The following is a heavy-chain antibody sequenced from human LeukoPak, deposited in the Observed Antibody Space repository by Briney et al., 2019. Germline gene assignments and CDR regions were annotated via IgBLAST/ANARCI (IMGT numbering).Heavy chain of an antibody. D-gene: IGHD6-6*01. CDR2: IYSGGST. Sequence: GGSLRLSCAASGFTVSSNYMSWVRQAPGKGLEWVSVIYSGGSTYYADSVKGRFTISRDNSKNTLYLQMNSLRAEDTAVYYCAKKEYSSSPSDYWGQGTLVTVSS. CDR3: AKKEYSSSPSDY. J-gene: IGHJ4*02. CDR1: GFTVSSNY. V-gene: IGHV3-53*05.